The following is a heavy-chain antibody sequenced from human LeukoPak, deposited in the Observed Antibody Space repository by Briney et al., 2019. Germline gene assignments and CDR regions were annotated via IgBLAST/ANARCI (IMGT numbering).Heavy chain of an antibody. Sequence: SETLSLTCTVSGGSISSYYWSWIRQPPGKGLEWIGYINYSGSTNYNPSLKSRATISVDTSKNQFSLKLSSVTAADTAVYYCARTRYYYNSRSYGAPYYFDYWGQGTLVTVSS. V-gene: IGHV4-59*08. CDR1: GGSISSYY. J-gene: IGHJ4*02. CDR3: ARTRYYYNSRSYGAPYYFDY. D-gene: IGHD3-10*01. CDR2: INYSGST.